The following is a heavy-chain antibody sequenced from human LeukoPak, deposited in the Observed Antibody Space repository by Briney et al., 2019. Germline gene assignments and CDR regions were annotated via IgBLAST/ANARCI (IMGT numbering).Heavy chain of an antibody. D-gene: IGHD3-3*01. V-gene: IGHV4-59*01. CDR2: IHYSGST. CDR3: ARDSPFEWAVFGDSFDI. J-gene: IGHJ3*02. CDR1: GGSISDYY. Sequence: SETLSLTCTVSGGSISDYYWSWIRQSPGKGLEWIGHIHYSGSTNYNSSLESRVTISMDTSKRQISLKLSSVTAADTAVYYCARDSPFEWAVFGDSFDIWGQGTVVAVSS.